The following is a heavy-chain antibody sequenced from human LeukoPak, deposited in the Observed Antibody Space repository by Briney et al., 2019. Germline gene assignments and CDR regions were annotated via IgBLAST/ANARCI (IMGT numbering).Heavy chain of an antibody. CDR3: ARHNDYYVVGGMDV. J-gene: IGHJ6*02. V-gene: IGHV4-61*02. D-gene: IGHD3-10*02. CDR2: IYTSGRT. Sequence: SETLSLTCTVSSGSLSSDNNYWNWIRQPAGKGLEWIGRIYTSGRTSYNPSLKSRVTISVDTSKNQFSLKLSSVTAADTAVYYCARHNDYYVVGGMDVWGQGTTVTVSS. CDR1: SGSLSSDNNY.